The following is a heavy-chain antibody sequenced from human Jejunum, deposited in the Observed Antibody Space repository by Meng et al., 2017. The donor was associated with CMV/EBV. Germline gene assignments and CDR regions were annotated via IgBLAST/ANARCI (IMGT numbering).Heavy chain of an antibody. D-gene: IGHD6-19*01. V-gene: IGHV3-30*02. Sequence: QVQLVGXXXXXVQXGXXXRLSCVASGFIFSTYGMHWVRQAPGEGLEWVAFILNDGTNQYYADSVKGRFTMSRDNSKNTLYLQMNSLRTEDTAVYYCVKDLGHSSRLEYWGQGTLVTVPS. J-gene: IGHJ4*02. CDR1: GFIFSTYG. CDR3: VKDLGHSSRLEY. CDR2: ILNDGTNQ.